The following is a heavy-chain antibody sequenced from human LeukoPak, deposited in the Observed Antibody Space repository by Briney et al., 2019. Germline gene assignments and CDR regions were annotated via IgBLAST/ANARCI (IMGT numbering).Heavy chain of an antibody. Sequence: SETLSLTCAVYGGSFSGYYWSWIRQPPGKGLKWIGEINHSGSTNYHPSLKSRVTISLDTSKNQFSLKLRPVTAADTAVYYCARGELGISAFDIWDQGTMVTVSS. CDR3: ARGELGISAFDI. V-gene: IGHV4-34*01. CDR2: INHSGST. D-gene: IGHD7-27*01. J-gene: IGHJ3*02. CDR1: GGSFSGYY.